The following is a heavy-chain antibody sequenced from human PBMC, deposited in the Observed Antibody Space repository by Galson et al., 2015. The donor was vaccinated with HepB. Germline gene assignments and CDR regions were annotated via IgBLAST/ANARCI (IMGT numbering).Heavy chain of an antibody. D-gene: IGHD3-22*01. CDR3: ARQARPHTPHPSSGFDNWYFDL. V-gene: IGHV5-10-1*01. J-gene: IGHJ2*01. CDR1: GSSFTSYW. Sequence: QSGAEVTKPGESLRISCKGSGSSFTSYWISWVRQMPGKGLEWMGRIDPSDSYTNYSPSFQGHVTISADMSINTAYLQWSSLKASDTAMYYCARQARPHTPHPSSGFDNWYFDLWGRGALVTVSS. CDR2: IDPSDSYT.